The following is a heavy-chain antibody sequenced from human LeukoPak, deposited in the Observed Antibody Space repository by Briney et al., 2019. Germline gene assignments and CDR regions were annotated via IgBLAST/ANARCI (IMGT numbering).Heavy chain of an antibody. D-gene: IGHD2-2*02. Sequence: GASVKVSCKASGYTFTSYGISWVRQAPGQGLEWMGWISAYNGNTNYAQKLQGRVTMTTDASTSTAYMELRSLRSDDTAVYYCARDSACSSTSCYNPGDFQRWGQGTLVTVSS. CDR1: GYTFTSYG. CDR2: ISAYNGNT. V-gene: IGHV1-18*01. J-gene: IGHJ1*01. CDR3: ARDSACSSTSCYNPGDFQR.